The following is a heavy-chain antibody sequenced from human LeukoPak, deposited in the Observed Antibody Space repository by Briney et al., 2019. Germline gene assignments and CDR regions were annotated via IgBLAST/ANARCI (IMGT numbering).Heavy chain of an antibody. J-gene: IGHJ4*02. CDR2: IWSDGTEK. Sequence: GGSLRLSCAASGFTYSHYGMHWVRQAPGKGLEWVAVIWSDGTEKYYADAVKGRFTISRDNSRNTLYLQMNSLRGEDTAVYYCAKDAQRGFDYSNSLEYWGQGTLVTVSS. CDR1: GFTYSHYG. CDR3: AKDAQRGFDYSNSLEY. V-gene: IGHV3-33*06. D-gene: IGHD4-11*01.